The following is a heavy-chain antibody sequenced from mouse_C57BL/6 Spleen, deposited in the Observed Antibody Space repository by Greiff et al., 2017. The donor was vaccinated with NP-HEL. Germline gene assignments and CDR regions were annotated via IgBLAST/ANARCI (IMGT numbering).Heavy chain of an antibody. V-gene: IGHV5-16*01. CDR3: ARDRGSNWYFDV. J-gene: IGHJ1*03. CDR2: INYDGSST. D-gene: IGHD3-3*01. CDR1: GFTFSDYY. Sequence: EVKLMESEGGLVQPGSSMKLSCTASGFTFSDYYMAWVRQVPEKGLEWVANINYDGSSTYYLDSLKSRFIISRDNAKNILYLQMSSLKSEDTATYYCARDRGSNWYFDVWGTGTTVTVSS.